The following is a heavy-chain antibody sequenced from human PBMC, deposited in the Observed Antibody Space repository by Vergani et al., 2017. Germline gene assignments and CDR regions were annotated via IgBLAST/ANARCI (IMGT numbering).Heavy chain of an antibody. Sequence: QVQLVQSGAEVKKPGSSVKVSCKASGGTFSSYAISWVRQAPGQGLEWMGGIIPIFGTANYAQKFQGRVTITADESTSTAYMELSSLRSEDPAVYYCARDGYCSSTSCRIRYMDVWGKGTTVTVSS. CDR1: GGTFSSYA. CDR3: ARDGYCSSTSCRIRYMDV. CDR2: IIPIFGTA. J-gene: IGHJ6*03. D-gene: IGHD2-2*01. V-gene: IGHV1-69*01.